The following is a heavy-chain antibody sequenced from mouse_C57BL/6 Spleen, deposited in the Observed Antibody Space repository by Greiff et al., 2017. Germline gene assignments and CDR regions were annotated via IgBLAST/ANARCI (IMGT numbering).Heavy chain of an antibody. V-gene: IGHV1-61*01. CDR1: GYTFTSYW. J-gene: IGHJ4*01. CDR3: ARSAAQAYAMDD. Sequence: QVQLQQPGAELVRPGSSVKLSCKASGYTFTSYWMDWVKQRPGQGLEWIGNIYPSDSETHYNQKFKDKATLTVDKSSSTAYMQLSSLTSEDSAVDYCARSAAQAYAMDDWGQGTSVTVSS. D-gene: IGHD3-2*02. CDR2: IYPSDSET.